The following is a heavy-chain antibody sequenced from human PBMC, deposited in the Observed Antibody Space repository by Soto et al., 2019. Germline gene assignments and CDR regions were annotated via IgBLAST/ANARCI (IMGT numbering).Heavy chain of an antibody. Sequence: PSETLSLTCTVSGGSVSSGSYYWSWIRQPPGKGLEWIGYIYYSGSTNYNPSLKSRVTISVDTSKNQFSLKLSSVTAADTAVYYCARDPAILTVSGWFDPCGQGPLVPV. CDR3: ARDPAILTVSGWFDP. J-gene: IGHJ5*02. CDR2: IYYSGST. CDR1: GGSVSSGSYY. D-gene: IGHD3-9*01. V-gene: IGHV4-61*01.